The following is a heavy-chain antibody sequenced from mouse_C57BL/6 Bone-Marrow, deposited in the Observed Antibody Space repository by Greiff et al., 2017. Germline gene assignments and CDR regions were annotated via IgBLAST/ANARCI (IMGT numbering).Heavy chain of an antibody. Sequence: QVQLQQSGAELVRPGASVKLSCKASGYTFTDYYINWVKQRPGQGLEWIARIYPGSGNTYYNEKFKGKATLTAEKSSSTAYMQPSSLASEDSAVYFCARNYGGSYGFAYWGQGTLVTFSA. J-gene: IGHJ3*01. D-gene: IGHD1-1*01. V-gene: IGHV1-76*01. CDR2: IYPGSGNT. CDR1: GYTFTDYY. CDR3: ARNYGGSYGFAY.